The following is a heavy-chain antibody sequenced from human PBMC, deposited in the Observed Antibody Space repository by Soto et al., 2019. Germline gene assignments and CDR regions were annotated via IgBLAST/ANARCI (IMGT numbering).Heavy chain of an antibody. CDR3: ARGYGGNPTDAFDI. CDR1: GGTFSSYA. J-gene: IGHJ3*02. Sequence: ASVKVSCKASGGTFSSYAISWVRQAPGQGLEWMGGIIPIFGTANYAQKFQGRVTITADESTSTAYMVLSSLRSEDTAVYYCARGYGGNPTDAFDIWGQGTMVTVSS. CDR2: IIPIFGTA. V-gene: IGHV1-69*13. D-gene: IGHD4-17*01.